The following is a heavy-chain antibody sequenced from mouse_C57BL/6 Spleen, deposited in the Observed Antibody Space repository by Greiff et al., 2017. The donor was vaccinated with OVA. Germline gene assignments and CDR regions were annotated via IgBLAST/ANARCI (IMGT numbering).Heavy chain of an antibody. D-gene: IGHD2-5*01. CDR3: ARRSNYVAWFAY. CDR1: GYTFTSYW. V-gene: IGHV1-50*01. Sequence: QVQLQQPGAELVKPGASVKLSCKASGYTFTSYWMQWVKQRPGQGLEWIGEIDPSDSYTNYNQKFKGKATLTVDTSASTAYMQLSSLTSEDSAVYYCARRSNYVAWFAYWGQGTLVTVSA. J-gene: IGHJ3*01. CDR2: IDPSDSYT.